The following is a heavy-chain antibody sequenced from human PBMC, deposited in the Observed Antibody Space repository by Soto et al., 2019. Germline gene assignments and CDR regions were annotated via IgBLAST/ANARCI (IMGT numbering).Heavy chain of an antibody. Sequence: SVKVSCKASGGTFNSYAIAWVRQAPGQGLEWMGGIIPMFGTTNYAQKFQGRVSMTADDSTSTAHMVLSSLRSEDTANYYCAISSPPSYDYPCPGWGQG. CDR2: IIPMFGTT. D-gene: IGHD5-12*01. J-gene: IGHJ3*01. V-gene: IGHV1-69*13. CDR1: GGTFNSYA. CDR3: AISSPPSYDYPCPG.